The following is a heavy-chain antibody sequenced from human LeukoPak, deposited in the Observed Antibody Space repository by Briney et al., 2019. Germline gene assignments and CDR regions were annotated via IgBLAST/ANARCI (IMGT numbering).Heavy chain of an antibody. CDR1: GGTFSSYA. CDR2: IIPIFGTV. Sequence: SVKVSCKASGGTFSSYAISWVRQAPGQGLEWMGGIIPIFGTVNYAQKFQGRVTITADESTSTAYMELSSLRSEDTAVYYCARPCGGDCRGAFDIWGQGTMVTVSS. J-gene: IGHJ3*02. V-gene: IGHV1-69*13. D-gene: IGHD2-21*02. CDR3: ARPCGGDCRGAFDI.